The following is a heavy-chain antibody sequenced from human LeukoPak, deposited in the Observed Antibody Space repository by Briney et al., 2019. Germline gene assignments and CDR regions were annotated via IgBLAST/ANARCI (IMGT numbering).Heavy chain of an antibody. CDR3: ARENSNSWYLDY. CDR2: IYNSGST. V-gene: IGHV4-59*01. J-gene: IGHJ4*02. CDR1: GGSIGGYY. D-gene: IGHD6-13*01. Sequence: SETLSLTCTVSGGSIGGYYWSWIRQPPGKGLEWIGYIYNSGSTNYNPSLKSRVTISVDTSKNQFSLKLSSVAAADTAVYYCARENSNSWYLDYWGQGTLVTVSS.